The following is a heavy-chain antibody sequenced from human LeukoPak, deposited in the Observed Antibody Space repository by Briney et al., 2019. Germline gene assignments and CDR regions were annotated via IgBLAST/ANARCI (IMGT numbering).Heavy chain of an antibody. V-gene: IGHV4-4*07. CDR1: GGSFSGYY. Sequence: PSETLSLTCAVYGGSFSGYYWTWIRQPAGKGLEWIGRMYSSGGANYNPSLKSRVTISLDTSKKHFSLQLSSVTAADTAVYYCARDSVLYYFDSWGQGALVTVSS. J-gene: IGHJ4*02. D-gene: IGHD6-6*01. CDR3: ARDSVLYYFDS. CDR2: MYSSGGA.